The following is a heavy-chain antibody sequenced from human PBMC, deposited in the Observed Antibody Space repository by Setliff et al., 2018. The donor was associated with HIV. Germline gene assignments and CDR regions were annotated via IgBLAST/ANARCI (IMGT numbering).Heavy chain of an antibody. V-gene: IGHV4-38-2*01. J-gene: IGHJ4*02. CDR3: ARSSSNYYFDY. CDR1: GYSISSGYY. CDR2: IYHSGST. D-gene: IGHD6-6*01. Sequence: SETLSLTCAVSGYSISSGYYWGWMRQPPGKGLEWIGSIYHSGSTYYNPSLKSRVTISVDTSKNQFSLKLSSVTAADTAVYYCARSSSNYYFDYWGQGTLVTVSS.